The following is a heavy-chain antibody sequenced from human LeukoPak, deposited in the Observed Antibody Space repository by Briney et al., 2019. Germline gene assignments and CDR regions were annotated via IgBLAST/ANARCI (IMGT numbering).Heavy chain of an antibody. CDR2: IYYSGST. V-gene: IGHV4-59*12. D-gene: IGHD5-18*01. CDR3: ARRPRRYSYGYWDY. Sequence: SETLSLTCTVSGGSISNYYWSWIRQPPGKGLEWIGYIYYSGSTKYNPSLKSRVTISVDTSKNQFSLKLSSVTAADTAVYYCARRPRRYSYGYWDYWGQGTLVTVSS. CDR1: GGSISNYY. J-gene: IGHJ4*02.